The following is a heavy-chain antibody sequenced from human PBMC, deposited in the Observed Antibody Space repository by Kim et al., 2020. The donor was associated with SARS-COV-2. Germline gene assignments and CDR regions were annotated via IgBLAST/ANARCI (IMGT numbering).Heavy chain of an antibody. D-gene: IGHD2-2*01. Sequence: GGSLRLSCAASGFTFSSYAMSWVRQAPGKGLEWVSAISGSGGSTYYADSVKGRFTISRDNSKNTLYLQMNSLRAGDTAVYYCAKELVVVPAAMGLMWENYYYYYGMDVWGQGTTVTVSS. V-gene: IGHV3-23*01. CDR1: GFTFSSYA. J-gene: IGHJ6*02. CDR3: AKELVVVPAAMGLMWENYYYYYGMDV. CDR2: ISGSGGST.